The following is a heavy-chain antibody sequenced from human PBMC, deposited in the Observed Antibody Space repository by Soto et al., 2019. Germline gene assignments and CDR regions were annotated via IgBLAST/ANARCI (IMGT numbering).Heavy chain of an antibody. Sequence: PGGSLRLSCAASGFTVSSNYMSWVRQAPGKGLEWVSVIYSGGSTYYADPVKGRFTISRDNSKNTLYLQMNSLRAEDTAVYYCARDHRYSSGWYYYYGMDVWGQGTTVTVSS. CDR3: ARDHRYSSGWYYYYGMDV. CDR1: GFTVSSNY. V-gene: IGHV3-53*01. J-gene: IGHJ6*02. CDR2: IYSGGST. D-gene: IGHD6-19*01.